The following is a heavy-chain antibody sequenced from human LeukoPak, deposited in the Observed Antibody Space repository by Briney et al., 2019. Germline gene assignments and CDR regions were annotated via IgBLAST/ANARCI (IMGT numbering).Heavy chain of an antibody. Sequence: PGGSLRLSCAASGFTFSSYAMSWVRQAPGKGLEWVSGISGGGGSTYYADSVKGRFTISRDNSKNTLYLQMDSLRAEDTAVYYCAKGPAAPWFDPWGQGTLVTVSS. CDR3: AKGPAAPWFDP. D-gene: IGHD2-15*01. CDR2: ISGGGGST. J-gene: IGHJ5*02. CDR1: GFTFSSYA. V-gene: IGHV3-23*01.